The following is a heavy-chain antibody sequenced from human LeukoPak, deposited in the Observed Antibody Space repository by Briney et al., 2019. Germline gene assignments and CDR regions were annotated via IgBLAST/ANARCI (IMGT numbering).Heavy chain of an antibody. CDR3: AELGITMIGGV. CDR2: ISSSGSTI. J-gene: IGHJ6*04. D-gene: IGHD3-10*02. CDR1: GFTFSSYG. Sequence: GGSLGLSCAASGFTFSSYGMHWVRQAPGKGLEWVSYISSSGSTIYYADSVKGRFTISRDNAKNSLYLQMNSLRAEDTAVYYCAELGITMIGGVWGKGTTVTISS. V-gene: IGHV3-48*04.